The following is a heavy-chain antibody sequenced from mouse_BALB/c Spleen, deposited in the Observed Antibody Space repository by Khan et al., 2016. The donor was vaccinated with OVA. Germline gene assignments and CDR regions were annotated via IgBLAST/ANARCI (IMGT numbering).Heavy chain of an antibody. CDR2: IKPHSGET. V-gene: IGHV1-20*02. Sequence: EVQLQESGPELVRPGPSVKISCKASGYSFTGYFINWVMQRLGNSLQWIGRIKPHSGETIYNQRFKGKATLTVDESSSTAYMELRSLASEDSAVNYGTRIRRGDFDYWGQGTTLTVSS. CDR1: GYSFTGYF. J-gene: IGHJ2*01. CDR3: TRIRRGDFDY. D-gene: IGHD3-2*02.